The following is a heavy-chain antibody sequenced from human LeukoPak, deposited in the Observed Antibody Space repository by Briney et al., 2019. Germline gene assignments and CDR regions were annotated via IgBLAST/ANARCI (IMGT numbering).Heavy chain of an antibody. CDR2: ISGSGGST. CDR1: GFTFSSYA. D-gene: IGHD5-24*01. CDR3: AKTRRDGYNFYYFDY. Sequence: GGSLRLSCAASGFTFSSYAMSWVRQAPGKGLEWVSAISGSGGSTYYADSAKGRFTISRDNSKNTLYLQMNSLRAEDTAVYYCAKTRRDGYNFYYFDYWGQGTLVTVSS. V-gene: IGHV3-23*01. J-gene: IGHJ4*02.